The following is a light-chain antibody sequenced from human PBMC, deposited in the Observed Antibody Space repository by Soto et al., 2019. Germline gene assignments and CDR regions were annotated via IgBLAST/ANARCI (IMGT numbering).Light chain of an antibody. CDR1: SSDVGNYNY. CDR3: SSYTVNTTRV. Sequence: QSVLTQPASISGSPGQSITISCTGTSSDVGNYNYVSWYQQHPGKAPKLMLYEVSNRPSGVSHRFSGSKSGNTASLTISGLQAEDEADYYCSSYTVNTTRVFGGGTKLTVL. CDR2: EVS. J-gene: IGLJ3*02. V-gene: IGLV2-14*01.